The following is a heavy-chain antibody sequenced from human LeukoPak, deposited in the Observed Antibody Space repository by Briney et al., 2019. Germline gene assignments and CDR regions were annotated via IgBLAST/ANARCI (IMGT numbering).Heavy chain of an antibody. CDR3: GSISSFLVWD. D-gene: IGHD3-3*02. V-gene: IGHV4-59*08. J-gene: IGHJ4*02. CDR2: IYYSGST. CDR1: GGSFSSYY. Sequence: SETLSLTCTVSGGSFSSYYWTWIRQPPGKGLEWVGYIYYSGSTSYNPALKSRVTISVDTPKKQFSMELRSVTAADTAVYYCGSISSFLVWDCGQGTLVTVSS.